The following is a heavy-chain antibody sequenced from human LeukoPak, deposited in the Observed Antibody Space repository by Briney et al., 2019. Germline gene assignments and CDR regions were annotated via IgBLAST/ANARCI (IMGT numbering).Heavy chain of an antibody. CDR2: IRSKAYGGKT. D-gene: IGHD5-24*01. J-gene: IGHJ5*02. V-gene: IGHV3-49*04. CDR1: GFTFGDYA. Sequence: GRSLRLSCTASGFTFGDYAMSWVRQAPGKGLEWVGFIRSKAYGGKTEYAASVKGRFTISRDDSKSIAYLQMNSLKTEDTAVYYCTRVITPEMATSSWGQGTLVTVSS. CDR3: TRVITPEMATSS.